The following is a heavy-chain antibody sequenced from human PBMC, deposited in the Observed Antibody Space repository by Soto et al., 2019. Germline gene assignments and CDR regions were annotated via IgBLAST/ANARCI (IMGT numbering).Heavy chain of an antibody. Sequence: GGSLGLSCAASGFTFSRYGMNWVRQAPGKGLEWVSYISGSSSSISYTDSVKGRFTISRDNAKNSLYLQMNSLGAEDTAVYYCARSRYNDYWGQGTLVTVSS. CDR3: ARSRYNDY. CDR1: GFTFSRYG. CDR2: ISGSSSSI. D-gene: IGHD1-1*01. V-gene: IGHV3-48*01. J-gene: IGHJ4*02.